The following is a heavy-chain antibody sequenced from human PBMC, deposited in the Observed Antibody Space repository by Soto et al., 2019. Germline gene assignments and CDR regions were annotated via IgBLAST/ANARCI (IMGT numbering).Heavy chain of an antibody. D-gene: IGHD3-3*01. CDR2: ISAYNGNT. V-gene: IGHV1-18*01. J-gene: IGHJ6*03. CDR1: GYTNTRYG. CDR3: ARDPRFTIFGVVSQWPYYYYYMDV. Sequence: ASVKVSCKAAGYTNTRYGISWVRQAPGQGLEWMGWISAYNGNTNYAQKLQGRVTMTTDTSTSTAYMELRSLRSDDTAVYYCARDPRFTIFGVVSQWPYYYYYMDVWGKGTTVTVSS.